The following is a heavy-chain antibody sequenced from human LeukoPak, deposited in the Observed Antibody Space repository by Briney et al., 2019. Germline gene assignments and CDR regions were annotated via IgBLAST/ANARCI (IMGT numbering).Heavy chain of an antibody. D-gene: IGHD2-2*01. V-gene: IGHV4-59*01. J-gene: IGHJ5*02. CDR1: GGSISSYY. Sequence: KTSETLSLTCTVSGGSISSYYWSWLRQPPGKGLEWIGYIYYSGSTDYNPSLKSRVTISVAPSKNPFSLKLSSVTAADTAVYYCARDARPPQGYCSSTSCLNWFDPWGQGTLVTVSS. CDR2: IYYSGST. CDR3: ARDARPPQGYCSSTSCLNWFDP.